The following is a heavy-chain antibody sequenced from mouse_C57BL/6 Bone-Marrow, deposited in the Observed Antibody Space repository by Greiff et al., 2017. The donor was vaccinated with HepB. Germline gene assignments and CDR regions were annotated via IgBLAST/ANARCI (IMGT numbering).Heavy chain of an antibody. J-gene: IGHJ2*01. V-gene: IGHV6-3*01. Sequence: EVNVVDSGGGLVQPGGSMKLSCVASGFTFSNYWMNWVRQSPEKGLEWVAQIRLKSDNYATHYAESVKGRFTISRDDSKSSVYLQMNNLRAEDTGIYYCTALYGSSSYYFDYWGQGTTLTVSS. D-gene: IGHD1-1*01. CDR3: TALYGSSSYYFDY. CDR1: GFTFSNYW. CDR2: IRLKSDNYAT.